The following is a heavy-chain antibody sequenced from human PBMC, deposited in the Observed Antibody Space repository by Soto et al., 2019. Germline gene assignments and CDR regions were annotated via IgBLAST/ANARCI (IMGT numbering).Heavy chain of an antibody. V-gene: IGHV1-46*01. J-gene: IGHJ6*02. Sequence: ASLKVSCKASGYTFTSYYMHWVRQAPGQGLEWMGIINPSGGSTSYAQKFQGRVTMTRDTSTSTVYMELSSLRSEDTAVYYCAREDTTFYGMDVWGQGTTVTVSS. CDR3: AREDTTFYGMDV. CDR1: GYTFTSYY. D-gene: IGHD5-18*01. CDR2: INPSGGST.